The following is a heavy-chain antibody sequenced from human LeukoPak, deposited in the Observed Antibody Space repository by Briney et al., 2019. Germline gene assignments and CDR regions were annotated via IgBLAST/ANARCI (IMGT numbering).Heavy chain of an antibody. J-gene: IGHJ4*02. CDR1: GXSFSGYY. V-gene: IGHV4-34*01. CDR3: AAAGHCSGGSCYSGRVDY. CDR2: INHSGST. D-gene: IGHD2-15*01. Sequence: PSETLSLTCAVYGXSFSGYYGSWIRQPPGKGLEWIGEINHSGSTNYNPSLKSRVTISVDTSKNQFSLKLSSVTAADTAVYYCAAAGHCSGGSCYSGRVDYWGQGTLVTVSS.